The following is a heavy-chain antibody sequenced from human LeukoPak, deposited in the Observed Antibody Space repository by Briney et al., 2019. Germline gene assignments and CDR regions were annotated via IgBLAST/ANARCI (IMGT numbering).Heavy chain of an antibody. D-gene: IGHD2-2*02. V-gene: IGHV4-38-2*01. CDR1: GYSISSGYY. J-gene: IGHJ4*02. Sequence: PPETLSLTCAVSGYSISSGYYWGWIRQSPGKGLEWIGNIYHSGSTYKNPSLKSRVTISLDTSKNQFSLKLSSVTAADTAMYYCARLSGAPVRHPIYHFDYWGQGTLVAVSS. CDR2: IYHSGST. CDR3: ARLSGAPVRHPIYHFDY.